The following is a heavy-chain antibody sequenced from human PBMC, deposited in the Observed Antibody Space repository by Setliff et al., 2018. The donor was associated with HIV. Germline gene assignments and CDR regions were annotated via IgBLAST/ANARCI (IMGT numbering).Heavy chain of an antibody. CDR3: AKNDHLYYMDV. CDR2: ISSNSNYI. Sequence: PSETLSLSCAASGFTFSTYNMNWVRQAPGKGLEWVSSISSNSNYIYYADSVKGRFTISRDNSKNTLYLQMNSLRAEDTAVYFCAKNDHLYYMDVWGKGTTVTVSS. V-gene: IGHV3-21*01. J-gene: IGHJ6*03. CDR1: GFTFSTYN.